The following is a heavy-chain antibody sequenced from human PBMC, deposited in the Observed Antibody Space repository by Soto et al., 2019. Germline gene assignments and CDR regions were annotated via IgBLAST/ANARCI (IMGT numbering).Heavy chain of an antibody. CDR3: TRHAIIARLQYGMDV. V-gene: IGHV4-59*02. CDR1: GGSVSGYY. D-gene: IGHD1-26*01. Sequence: AETLSLTCTVSGGSVSGYYWSWIRQSPGRGLEWLGYIFYRGTTLYSPSVQSRLSITVDTSKNQFSLKMRSVTAADTAIYYCTRHAIIARLQYGMDVWGRGTTVTVSS. J-gene: IGHJ6*01. CDR2: IFYRGTT.